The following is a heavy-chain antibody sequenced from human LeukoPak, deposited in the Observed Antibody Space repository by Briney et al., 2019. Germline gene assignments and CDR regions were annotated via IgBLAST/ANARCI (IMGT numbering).Heavy chain of an antibody. CDR2: ISYDGSNK. V-gene: IGHV3-30-3*01. Sequence: GGSLRLSCAASGFTFSDYYMSWIRQAPGKGLEWVAVISYDGSNKYYADSVKGRFTISRDNSKNTLYLQMNSLRAEDTAVYYCARARLRITMVRVTFDPWGQGTLVTVSS. CDR3: ARARLRITMVRVTFDP. D-gene: IGHD3-10*01. J-gene: IGHJ5*02. CDR1: GFTFSDYY.